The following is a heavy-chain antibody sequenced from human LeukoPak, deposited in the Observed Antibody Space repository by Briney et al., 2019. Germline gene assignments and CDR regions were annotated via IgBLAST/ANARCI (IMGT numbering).Heavy chain of an antibody. CDR3: TRDPTTVTTFFDP. D-gene: IGHD3-22*01. V-gene: IGHV4-4*07. Sequence: SETLSLTCSVSGVSISAYYWSWIRQSAGSRLEWIGRIYPGEGIYATATTSYNPSFKSRVTMSGDTSKNQLSLKLSSVTAADTAVYYFTRDPTTVTTFFDPWGQGILVTVSS. CDR2: IYPGEGIYATATT. CDR1: GVSISAYY. J-gene: IGHJ5*02.